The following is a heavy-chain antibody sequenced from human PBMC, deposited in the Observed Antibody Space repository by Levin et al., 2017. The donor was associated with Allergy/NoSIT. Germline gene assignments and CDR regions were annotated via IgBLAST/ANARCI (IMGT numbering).Heavy chain of an antibody. V-gene: IGHV3-15*01. J-gene: IGHJ4*02. CDR2: IKSKTDGGTT. D-gene: IGHD6-13*01. CDR3: TTYSSSWYYFDY. CDR1: GITFSNAW. Sequence: PGGSLRLSCAASGITFSNAWMSWARQAPGKGLEWVGRIKSKTDGGTTEYAAPVKGRFTISRDDSKKTLYLKMNSLKTEDTAVYFCTTYSSSWYYFDYWGQGTLVTVSS.